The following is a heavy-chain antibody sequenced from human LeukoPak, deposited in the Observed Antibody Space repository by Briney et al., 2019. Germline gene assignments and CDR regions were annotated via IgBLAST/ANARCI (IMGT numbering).Heavy chain of an antibody. J-gene: IGHJ4*02. CDR3: AKDYSSSWSVFDY. V-gene: IGHV3-23*01. D-gene: IGHD6-13*01. CDR1: GFTFSSYV. Sequence: GGSLRLSCAASGFTFSSYVMSWVRQAPGKGLEWVSAISGSGGSTYYVDSVKGRFTISRDNSKNTLYLQMNSLRAEDTAVYYCAKDYSSSWSVFDYWGQGTLVTVSS. CDR2: ISGSGGST.